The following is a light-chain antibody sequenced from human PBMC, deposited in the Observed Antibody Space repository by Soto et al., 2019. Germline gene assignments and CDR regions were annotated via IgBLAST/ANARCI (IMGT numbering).Light chain of an antibody. CDR2: DVN. V-gene: IGLV2-14*03. J-gene: IGLJ1*01. CDR3: SSSTTRSTCV. Sequence: QCALAQPASVSGSPGQSITISCTGTSNDVGHFNYVSWYQQHPGKAPKLLMCDVNNRPSGVSDRFSGSKSGNTASLTISGLQSENEAGYYSSSSTTRSTCVIETGTKVP. CDR1: SNDVGHFNY.